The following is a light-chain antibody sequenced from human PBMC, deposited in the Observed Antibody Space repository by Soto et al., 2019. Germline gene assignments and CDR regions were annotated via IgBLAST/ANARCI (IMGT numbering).Light chain of an antibody. Sequence: DIQITQSPSSLSASVGDRVTISCRATQTISTFLNWYQQKPGTAPRLLIYRASSVNSGVPPSFSSGGSWRNYILIISSLRPEDISAYFYQQSYSSPPWTFGQGTRLEIK. CDR3: QQSYSSPPWT. CDR2: RAS. J-gene: IGKJ5*01. V-gene: IGKV1-39*01. CDR1: QTISTF.